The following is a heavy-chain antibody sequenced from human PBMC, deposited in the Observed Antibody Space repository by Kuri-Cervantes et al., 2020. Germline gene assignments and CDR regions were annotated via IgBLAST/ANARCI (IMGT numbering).Heavy chain of an antibody. Sequence: GESLKISCAASGFTFSSYWMHWVRQAPGKGPEWVSYISSSGSTIYYADSVKGRFTISRDNSKNTLYLQMNSLRAEDTAVYYCARGIAVAGLDYWGQGTLVTVSS. D-gene: IGHD6-19*01. CDR3: ARGIAVAGLDY. CDR2: ISSSGSTI. J-gene: IGHJ4*02. CDR1: GFTFSSYW. V-gene: IGHV3-48*01.